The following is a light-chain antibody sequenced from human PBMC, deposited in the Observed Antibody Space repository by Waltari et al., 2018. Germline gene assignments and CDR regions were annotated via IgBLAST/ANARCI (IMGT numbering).Light chain of an antibody. V-gene: IGLV1-44*01. CDR1: NSNLGRNT. Sequence: QPVLTHPPSASGTPRQTVTTSCSGSNSNLGRNTVTWYQQLPGTAPTLLVYNNFQRPSGVPDRFSGSKSGTSASLAILGVRPEDEADYYCATWDDSLNGPVFGGGTKLTVL. CDR3: ATWDDSLNGPV. CDR2: NNF. J-gene: IGLJ2*01.